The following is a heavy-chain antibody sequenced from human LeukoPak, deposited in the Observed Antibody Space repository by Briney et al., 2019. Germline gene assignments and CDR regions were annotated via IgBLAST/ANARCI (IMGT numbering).Heavy chain of an antibody. CDR2: IIPIFGTA. CDR3: ALYDYYYYYMDV. D-gene: IGHD3-10*01. CDR1: GGTFSSYA. J-gene: IGHJ6*03. V-gene: IGHV1-69*05. Sequence: SVKVSCKASGGTFSSYAISWVRQAPGQGLEWMGGIIPIFGTANYAQKFQGRVTITTDESTSTAYMELSSLRSEDTAVYYCALYDYYYYYMDVWGKGTTVTVSS.